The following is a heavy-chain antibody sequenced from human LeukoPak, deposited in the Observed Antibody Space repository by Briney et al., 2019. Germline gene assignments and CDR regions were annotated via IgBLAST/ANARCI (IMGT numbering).Heavy chain of an antibody. V-gene: IGHV4-59*01. CDR1: GGSISPYY. J-gene: IGHJ4*02. D-gene: IGHD4-23*01. CDR3: ARGRWTFDY. Sequence: SETLSLTCTVSGGSISPYYWSWIRQPPGKGLEWIGYIYYSGNTNYNPSFKSRVTISVDTSKNQFSLKLTSVTAADTAVYYCARGRWTFDYWGQGTLVTVSS. CDR2: IYYSGNT.